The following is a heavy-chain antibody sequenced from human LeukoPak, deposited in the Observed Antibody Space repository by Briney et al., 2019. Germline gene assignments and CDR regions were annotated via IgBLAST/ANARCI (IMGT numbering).Heavy chain of an antibody. CDR2: IYYSGST. V-gene: IGHV4-39*01. CDR1: GGSISSSSYY. Sequence: LETLSLTCTVSGGSISSSSYYWGWIRQPPGNWLGWIGSIYYSGSTYYNPSLKSRVTISVDTSKNQFSLKLSSVTAADTAVYYCAALGYSYGYSSFDYWGQGTLVTVSS. CDR3: AALGYSYGYSSFDY. D-gene: IGHD5-18*01. J-gene: IGHJ4*02.